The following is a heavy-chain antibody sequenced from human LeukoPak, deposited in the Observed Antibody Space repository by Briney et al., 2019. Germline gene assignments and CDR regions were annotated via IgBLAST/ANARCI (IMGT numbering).Heavy chain of an antibody. D-gene: IGHD1-1*01. Sequence: GGSLRLSCAASGFTFSDYYMSWIRQAPGKGLEWVSAISGSGGSTYYADSVKGRFTISRDNSKNTLYLQMNSLRAEDTAVYYCAKGTYMPNPFDYWGQGTLVTVSS. CDR2: ISGSGGST. J-gene: IGHJ4*02. CDR1: GFTFSDYY. CDR3: AKGTYMPNPFDY. V-gene: IGHV3-23*01.